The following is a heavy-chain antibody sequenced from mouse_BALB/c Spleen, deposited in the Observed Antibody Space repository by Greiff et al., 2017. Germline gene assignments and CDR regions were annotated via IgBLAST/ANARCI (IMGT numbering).Heavy chain of an antibody. Sequence: EVMLVESGAELVKPGASVKLSCTASGFNIKDTYMHWVKQRPEQGLEWIGRIDPANGNTKYDPKFQGKATITADTSSNTAYLQLSSLTSEDTAVYYCARWKGNWDTFAYWGQGTLVTVSA. CDR3: ARWKGNWDTFAY. CDR2: IDPANGNT. CDR1: GFNIKDTY. J-gene: IGHJ3*01. D-gene: IGHD4-1*01. V-gene: IGHV14-3*02.